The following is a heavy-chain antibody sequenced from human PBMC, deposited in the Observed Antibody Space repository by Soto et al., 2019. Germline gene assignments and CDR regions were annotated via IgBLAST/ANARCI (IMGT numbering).Heavy chain of an antibody. J-gene: IGHJ4*02. CDR1: ISTFSSYS. Sequence: GGPLRLSCAASISTFSSYSMNWVRQAPGKGMECVSYISSSSSTIYYADSVKGRFTISRDNAKNSLYLQMNSLRAEDTAVYYCARDTTMVRGVIDYWGQGTLVTVSS. V-gene: IGHV3-48*01. D-gene: IGHD3-10*01. CDR2: ISSSSSTI. CDR3: ARDTTMVRGVIDY.